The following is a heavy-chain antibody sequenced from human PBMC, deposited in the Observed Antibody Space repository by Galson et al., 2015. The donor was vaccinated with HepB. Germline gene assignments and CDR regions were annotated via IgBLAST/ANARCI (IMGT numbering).Heavy chain of an antibody. V-gene: IGHV3-33*01. CDR3: ARDWALTSSWSRGGWFDP. CDR2: IWYDGSNK. Sequence: SLRLSCAASGFTFSDYGMHWVRQAPGKGPEWVAVIWYDGSNKYYVDSVKGRFTISRDNSKNTLYLQMNSLRAEDTAVYYCARDWALTSSWSRGGWFDPWGQGTLVTVSS. J-gene: IGHJ5*02. D-gene: IGHD6-13*01. CDR1: GFTFSDYG.